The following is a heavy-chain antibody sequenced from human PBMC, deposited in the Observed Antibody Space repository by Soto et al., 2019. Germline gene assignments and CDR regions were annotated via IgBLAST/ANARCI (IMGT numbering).Heavy chain of an antibody. D-gene: IGHD6-13*01. V-gene: IGHV3-33*01. Sequence: PGGSLRLSCAASGFTFSSYGMHWVRQAPGKGLKWVAVIWYDGSNKYYADSVKGRFTISRDNSKNTLYLQMNSLRAEDTAVYYCASEAVDSSSWYGFYYYGMDVWGQGTTVTVSS. CDR3: ASEAVDSSSWYGFYYYGMDV. CDR1: GFTFSSYG. CDR2: IWYDGSNK. J-gene: IGHJ6*02.